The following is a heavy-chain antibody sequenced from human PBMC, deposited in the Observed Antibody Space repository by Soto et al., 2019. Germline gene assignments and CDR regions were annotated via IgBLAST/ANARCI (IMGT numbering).Heavy chain of an antibody. CDR1: GYTFKNYG. Sequence: ASVKVSCKASGYTFKNYGISWVRQAPGQGLEWMGWISAYYGNTNYAQKLQGRVTMTTDTSTSTAYMDLRSLRSDDTAVYYCARDLGYGYVAPYGMDVWGQGTTVTVSS. CDR3: ARDLGYGYVAPYGMDV. J-gene: IGHJ6*02. V-gene: IGHV1-18*04. CDR2: ISAYYGNT. D-gene: IGHD5-18*01.